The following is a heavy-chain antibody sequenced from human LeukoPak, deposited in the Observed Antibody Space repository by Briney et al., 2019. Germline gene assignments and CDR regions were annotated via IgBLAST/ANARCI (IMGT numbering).Heavy chain of an antibody. CDR2: INHSGST. CDR3: AFGYNWKPENYYYYMDV. CDR1: GGSFSGYY. V-gene: IGHV4-34*01. D-gene: IGHD1-1*01. J-gene: IGHJ6*03. Sequence: PSETLSLTCAVYGGSFSGYYWNWIRQPPGKGLEWIGEINHSGSTNYNPSLKSRVTISVDTSKNQFSLKLSSVTAADTAVYYCAFGYNWKPENYYYYMDVWGKGTTVTVSS.